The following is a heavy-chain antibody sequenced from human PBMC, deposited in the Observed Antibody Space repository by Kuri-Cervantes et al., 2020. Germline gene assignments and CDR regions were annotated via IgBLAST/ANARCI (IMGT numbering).Heavy chain of an antibody. D-gene: IGHD6-13*01. Sequence: GESLKISCKGSGYSFTSYWIGWVRQMPGKGLKWMGIIYPGDSDTRYSPSFQGQVTISADKSISTAYLQWSSLKASDTAMYYCARLSIAAAGTQWGNWFDPWGQGTLVTVSS. CDR2: IYPGDSDT. CDR3: ARLSIAAAGTQWGNWFDP. CDR1: GYSFTSYW. V-gene: IGHV5-51*01. J-gene: IGHJ5*02.